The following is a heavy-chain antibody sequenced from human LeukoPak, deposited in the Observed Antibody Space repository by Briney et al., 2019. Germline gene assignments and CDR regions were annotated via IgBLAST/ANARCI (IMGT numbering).Heavy chain of an antibody. CDR1: GGTFSSYA. CDR3: ARDRLLLGTCLDV. J-gene: IGHJ6*04. Sequence: SVKVSCKASGGTFSSYAISWVRQAPGQGLEWMGGIIPIFGTANYAQKFQGRVTITADKSTSTAYMELSSLRSEDTAVYYCARDRLLLGTCLDVWGKGTTVTVSS. CDR2: IIPIFGTA. D-gene: IGHD7-27*01. V-gene: IGHV1-69*06.